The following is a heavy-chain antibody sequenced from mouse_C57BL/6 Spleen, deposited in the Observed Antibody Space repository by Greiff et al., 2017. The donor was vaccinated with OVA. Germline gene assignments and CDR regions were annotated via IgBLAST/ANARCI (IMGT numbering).Heavy chain of an antibody. Sequence: VQRVESGAELVRPGASVKLSCKASGYTFTDYYINWVKQRPGQGLEWIARIYPGSGNTYYNEKFKGKATLTAEKSSSTAYMQRSSLTSEDSAVYFCARSYYDYDYFDGWGQGTTLTVST. J-gene: IGHJ2*01. CDR2: IYPGSGNT. CDR1: GYTFTDYY. CDR3: ARSYYDYDYFDG. D-gene: IGHD2-4*01. V-gene: IGHV1-76*01.